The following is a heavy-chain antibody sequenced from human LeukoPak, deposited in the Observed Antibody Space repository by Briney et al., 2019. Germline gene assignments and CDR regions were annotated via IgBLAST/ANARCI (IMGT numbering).Heavy chain of an antibody. CDR3: ARGVVSGYNVLTGYFRAFDY. J-gene: IGHJ4*02. CDR2: ISPTGKTT. Sequence: PGGSLGLSCAASGFTFSGSEMHWVRQAPGKGLEWVAYISPTGKTTNYADSVQGRFTVSRDNDKNLIFLQMSSLRAGDTAIYYCARGVVSGYNVLTGYFRAFDYWGQGALVTVSS. D-gene: IGHD3-9*01. V-gene: IGHV3-48*03. CDR1: GFTFSGSE.